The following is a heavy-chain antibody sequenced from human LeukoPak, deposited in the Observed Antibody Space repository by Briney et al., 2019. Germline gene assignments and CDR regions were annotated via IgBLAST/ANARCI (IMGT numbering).Heavy chain of an antibody. J-gene: IGHJ4*02. CDR3: ARCYGYSYASGSYYVDY. CDR1: GGSISSGSYY. D-gene: IGHD3-10*01. CDR2: IYYSGST. Sequence: SETLSLTCTVSGGSISSGSYYWGWIRQPPGRGLEWIGSIYYSGSTYYNPSLKSRLTIFVDTSKNQFSLKLSSVTAADTAVYYYARCYGYSYASGSYYVDYWGQGTLVTVSS. V-gene: IGHV4-39*01.